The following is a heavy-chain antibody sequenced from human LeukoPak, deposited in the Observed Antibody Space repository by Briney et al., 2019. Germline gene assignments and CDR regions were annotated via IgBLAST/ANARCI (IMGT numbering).Heavy chain of an antibody. Sequence: PSETLSLTCAVYGGSFSCYYWSWIRQPPGKGREWMGEINHSGSTNYNPSLKSRVTISVDTSKNQFSLKLSSVTAADTAVYYCARMMRYSSSWSSAFDIWGQGTMVTVSS. V-gene: IGHV4-34*01. CDR1: GGSFSCYY. J-gene: IGHJ3*02. D-gene: IGHD6-13*01. CDR2: INHSGST. CDR3: ARMMRYSSSWSSAFDI.